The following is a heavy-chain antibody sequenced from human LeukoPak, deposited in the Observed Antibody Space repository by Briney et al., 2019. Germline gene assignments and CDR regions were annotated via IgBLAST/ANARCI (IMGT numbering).Heavy chain of an antibody. CDR1: GFTFSTYA. Sequence: PGGSLRLSCAASGFTFSTYAMSWVRQAPGKGLEWVSAISDNGGGTYYADSVKGRFTISRDNAKNTLYLQMNSLRAEDTAVYYCAREGVWRQQLVDYYYGMDVWGQGTTVTVSS. CDR3: AREGVWRQQLVDYYYGMDV. CDR2: ISDNGGGT. D-gene: IGHD6-13*01. V-gene: IGHV3-23*01. J-gene: IGHJ6*02.